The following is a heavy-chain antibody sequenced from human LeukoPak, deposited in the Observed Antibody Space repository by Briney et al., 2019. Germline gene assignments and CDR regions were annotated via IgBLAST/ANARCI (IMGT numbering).Heavy chain of an antibody. Sequence: PGGSLRLSCAASGFTFSSYGMHWVRQAPGKGLEWVAVIWSDGSKRYYADSVKGRFTISRDNSKNTLYLQMNSLRAEDTAVYYCARDLYYYDSSGYYPGAFDIWGQGTMVTVSS. J-gene: IGHJ3*02. CDR3: ARDLYYYDSSGYYPGAFDI. CDR1: GFTFSSYG. CDR2: IWSDGSKR. D-gene: IGHD3-22*01. V-gene: IGHV3-33*01.